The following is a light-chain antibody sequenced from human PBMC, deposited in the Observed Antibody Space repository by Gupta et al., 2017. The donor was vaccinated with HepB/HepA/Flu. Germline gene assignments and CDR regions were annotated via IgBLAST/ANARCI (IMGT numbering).Light chain of an antibody. V-gene: IGKV1-39*01. CDR2: AAS. Sequence: DIQMTQSPSSLSASVGDRVTITCRASQSISSYLNWYQQKPGKVPKLLIYAASSLQSGVPSRFSGSGSGTDFTLTISSLQPEDFATYYCQQSYSTPYTFGQGTKLEIK. CDR3: QQSYSTPYT. J-gene: IGKJ2*01. CDR1: QSISSY.